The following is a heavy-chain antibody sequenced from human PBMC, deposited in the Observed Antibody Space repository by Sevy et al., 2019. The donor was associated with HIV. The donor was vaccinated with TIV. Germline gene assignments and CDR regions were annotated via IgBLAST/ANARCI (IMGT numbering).Heavy chain of an antibody. Sequence: GGSLRLSCAASEFTFSSYAMSWVRQAPGKGLEWVSAISGSGGSTYYADSVKGRFTISRDNSKNTLYLQMNSLRAEDTAVYYCAKGGWIQLWLYYWGQGTLVTVSS. V-gene: IGHV3-23*01. CDR1: EFTFSSYA. CDR3: AKGGWIQLWLYY. D-gene: IGHD5-18*01. CDR2: ISGSGGST. J-gene: IGHJ4*02.